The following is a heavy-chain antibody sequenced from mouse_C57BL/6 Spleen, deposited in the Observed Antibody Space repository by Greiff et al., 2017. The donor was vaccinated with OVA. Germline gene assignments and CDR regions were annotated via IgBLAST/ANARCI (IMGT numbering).Heavy chain of an antibody. V-gene: IGHV1-64*01. D-gene: IGHD2-10*01. CDR1: GSSFPSSC. J-gene: IGHJ4*01. CDR2: IHPNSGST. Sequence: VQLQQPGSALVKPVASVPLSCQASGSSFPSSCLPWLPPRPCHGLSWIGMIHPNSGSTNYNEKFKSKATLTVDKSSSTAYMQLSSLTSEDSAVYYCARGPYYGNYGYAMDYWGQGTSVTVSS. CDR3: ARGPYYGNYGYAMDY.